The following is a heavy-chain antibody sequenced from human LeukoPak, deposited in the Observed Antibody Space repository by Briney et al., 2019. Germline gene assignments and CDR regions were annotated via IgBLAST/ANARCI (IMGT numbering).Heavy chain of an antibody. CDR3: ARDSGSYSQQGYYYYMDV. J-gene: IGHJ6*03. V-gene: IGHV3-66*02. CDR1: GFTVSSNY. CDR2: IHSGGST. D-gene: IGHD1-26*01. Sequence: GGSLRLSCAASGFTVSSNYMSWVRQAPGKGLEWVSVIHSGGSTYYADSVKGRFTISRDNSKNTLYLQMNSLRAEDTAVYYCARDSGSYSQQGYYYYMDVWGKGTTVTVSS.